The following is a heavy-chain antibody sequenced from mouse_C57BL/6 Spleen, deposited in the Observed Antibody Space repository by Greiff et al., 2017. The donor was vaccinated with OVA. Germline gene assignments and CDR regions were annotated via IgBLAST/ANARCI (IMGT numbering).Heavy chain of an antibody. CDR2: FYPGSGSI. J-gene: IGHJ2*01. Sequence: QVQLQQSGAELVKPGASVKLSCKASGYTFTEYTIHWVKQRSGQGLEWIGWFYPGSGSIKYNEKFKDKATLTADKSSSTVYMVLSRLTSEDAAVYFCARHDPAYGNYEGFDYWGQGTTLTVSS. V-gene: IGHV1-62-2*01. CDR3: ARHDPAYGNYEGFDY. D-gene: IGHD2-1*01. CDR1: GYTFTEYT.